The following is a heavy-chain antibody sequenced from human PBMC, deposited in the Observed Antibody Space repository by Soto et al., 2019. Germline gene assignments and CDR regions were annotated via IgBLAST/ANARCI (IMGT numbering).Heavy chain of an antibody. Sequence: PSETLSLTCTVSGDSITGGGYYWNWVRQLPGKGLEWIGCVYYTGTTYYNPSLKSRITISIDSSKNQFSLTLSSVTAADTALYICARGATRGRGVPNYLNYWGQGTLVTVSS. CDR1: GDSITGGGYY. D-gene: IGHD3-10*01. CDR2: VYYTGTT. J-gene: IGHJ4*02. CDR3: ARGATRGRGVPNYLNY. V-gene: IGHV4-31*03.